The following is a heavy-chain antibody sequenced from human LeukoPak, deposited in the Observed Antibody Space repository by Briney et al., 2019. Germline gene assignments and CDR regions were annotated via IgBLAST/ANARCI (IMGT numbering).Heavy chain of an antibody. CDR1: GFTFSNYD. V-gene: IGHV3-30*02. D-gene: IGHD5-12*01. CDR2: IRLDGSNK. J-gene: IGHJ4*02. CDR3: ARGRSGYGPDY. Sequence: PGGSLRLSCAASGFTFSNYDMHWVRQAPGKGLEWVTFIRLDGSNKYYADSVKGRFTISRDNSKYTLYPQLNSLRPEDTAVYYCARGRSGYGPDYWGQGTLVTVSS.